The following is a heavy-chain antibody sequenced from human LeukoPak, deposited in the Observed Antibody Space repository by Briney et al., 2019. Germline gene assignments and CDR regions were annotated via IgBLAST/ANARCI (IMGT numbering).Heavy chain of an antibody. CDR3: ATKQWLAPPPDS. J-gene: IGHJ4*02. V-gene: IGHV3-30*02. CDR2: IRSDGRNK. CDR1: GFTFSSYGMQFSSYG. D-gene: IGHD6-19*01. Sequence: GGSLRLSCAASGFTFSSYGMQFSSYGMHWVRQAPGKGLEWVAFIRSDGRNKYYADSVKGRFTVSRDNADNTMFLQMNSVRDEDTAVYYCATKQWLAPPPDSWGQGTPVTVSS.